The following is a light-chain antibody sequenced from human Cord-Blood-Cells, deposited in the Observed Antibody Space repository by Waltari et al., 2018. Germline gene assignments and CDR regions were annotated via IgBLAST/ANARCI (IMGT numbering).Light chain of an antibody. CDR2: DVS. J-gene: IGLJ3*02. V-gene: IGLV2-14*03. CDR3: SSYTSSSTRV. Sequence: QSALTQPASVSGSPGQSITISCTGTSSDVGGYNYVSWYQQHPGKAPKPMIYDVSNRPSGVTNRFAGSKSGNTASLTIYGLQAGDEADYYCSSYTSSSTRVFGGGTRLTVL. CDR1: SSDVGGYNY.